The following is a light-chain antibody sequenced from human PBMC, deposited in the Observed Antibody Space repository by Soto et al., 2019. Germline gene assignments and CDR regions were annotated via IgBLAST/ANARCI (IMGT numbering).Light chain of an antibody. V-gene: IGKV1-9*01. CDR1: QGISSY. J-gene: IGKJ1*01. Sequence: IQLTQSPSSLSASVGDRVTITCRASQGISSYLAWYQQKPGKAPKLLIYAASTLQSGVPSRFSGSGSGTDFTLTISSLQPEDFATYYCLQHRSYPWTFGQGTKVEIK. CDR3: LQHRSYPWT. CDR2: AAS.